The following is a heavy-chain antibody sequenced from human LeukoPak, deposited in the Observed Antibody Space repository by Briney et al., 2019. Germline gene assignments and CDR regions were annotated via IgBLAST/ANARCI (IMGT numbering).Heavy chain of an antibody. Sequence: ASVKVSCKASGYTFTSYGINWLRQATGQGLEWMGWISTYNGNANYAQKLQGRVTMTTDTSTSTAYMELRSLRSDDTAVYYCARAPITVAGSALWYWGQGTLVTVSS. CDR3: ARAPITVAGSALWY. D-gene: IGHD6-19*01. CDR2: ISTYNGNA. V-gene: IGHV1-18*01. CDR1: GYTFTSYG. J-gene: IGHJ4*02.